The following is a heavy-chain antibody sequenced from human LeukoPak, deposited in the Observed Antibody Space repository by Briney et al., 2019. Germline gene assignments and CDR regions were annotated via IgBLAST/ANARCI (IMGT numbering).Heavy chain of an antibody. J-gene: IGHJ4*02. D-gene: IGHD3-22*01. CDR2: IIPIFGTA. Sequence: GSSVKVSCKASGGTFSSYAISWVRQAPGQGLEWMGRIIPIFGTANYAQKFQGRVTITTDESTNTAYMALSSLRSEDTAVYYCARERYYYDSSGNMLDYWGQGTLVTVSS. CDR3: ARERYYYDSSGNMLDY. V-gene: IGHV1-69*05. CDR1: GGTFSSYA.